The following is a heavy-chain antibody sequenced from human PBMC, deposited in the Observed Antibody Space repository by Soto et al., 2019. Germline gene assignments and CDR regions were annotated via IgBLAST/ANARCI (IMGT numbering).Heavy chain of an antibody. J-gene: IGHJ6*03. CDR2: IYPGDSDT. D-gene: IGHD6-6*01. CDR3: ARLRQQLVQDYYYYYYMDV. CDR1: GYSFTSYW. V-gene: IGHV5-51*01. Sequence: GESLKISCKGSGYSFTSYWIGWVLQMPGKGLEWMGIIYPGDSDTRYSPSFQGQVTISADKSISTAYLQWSSLKASDTAMYYCARLRQQLVQDYYYYYYMDVWGKGTTVTVSS.